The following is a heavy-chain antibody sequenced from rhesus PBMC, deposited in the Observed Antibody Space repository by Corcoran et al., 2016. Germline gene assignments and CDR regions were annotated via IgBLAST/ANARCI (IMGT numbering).Heavy chain of an antibody. Sequence: QVQLQESGPGLVKPSETLSLTCAVSGASISSYWWNWIRQPPGKGLEWIGEINGNRGSTNSNPSLNGRVTISKDASKNQFSLELSSVTAADTAVYYCARDGGGGWSGEDYWGQGVLVTVSS. CDR1: GASISSYW. CDR2: INGNRGST. CDR3: ARDGGGGWSGEDY. V-gene: IGHV4-80*01. J-gene: IGHJ4*01. D-gene: IGHD6-37*01.